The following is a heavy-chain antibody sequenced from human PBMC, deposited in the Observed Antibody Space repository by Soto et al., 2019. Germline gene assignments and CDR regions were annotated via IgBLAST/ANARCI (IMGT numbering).Heavy chain of an antibody. CDR2: INGGNGNT. CDR3: ARDRYCSGGSCSGSFDI. V-gene: IGHV1-3*01. J-gene: IGHJ3*02. CDR1: GYTLTSYA. D-gene: IGHD2-15*01. Sequence: ASVKVSCKASGYTLTSYAMQWVRQAPGQRLEWMGWINGGNGNTKYSQKFQGRVTITRDTSASTAYMELSSLRSEDTAVYYCARDRYCSGGSCSGSFDIWGQGTMVTVSS.